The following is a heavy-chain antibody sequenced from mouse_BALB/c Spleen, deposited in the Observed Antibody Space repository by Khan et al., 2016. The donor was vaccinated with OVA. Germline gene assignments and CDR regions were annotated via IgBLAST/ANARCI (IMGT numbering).Heavy chain of an antibody. CDR1: GYSFTGYY. J-gene: IGHJ3*01. CDR3: ARGVYSGSSSFAY. V-gene: IGHV1S34*01. D-gene: IGHD1-1*01. CDR2: ISCYNGST. Sequence: LVKTGASVKISCKASGYSFTGYYMHWVKQSHGKSLEWIGYISCYNGSTTYNQTFKGKATFTVDTSSSTVYMQFNSLTSEDSAVYYGARGVYSGSSSFAYWGQGTLVTVSA.